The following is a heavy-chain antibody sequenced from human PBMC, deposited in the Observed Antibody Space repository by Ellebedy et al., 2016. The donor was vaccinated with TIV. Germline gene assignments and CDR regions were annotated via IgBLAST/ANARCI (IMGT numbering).Heavy chain of an antibody. J-gene: IGHJ4*02. D-gene: IGHD4-17*01. CDR2: INHSGST. V-gene: IGHV4-34*01. Sequence: SETLSLTCAVYGGSFSGYYWSWIRQPPGKGLEWIGEINHSGSTNYNPSLKSRVTVSVDTSKNQFSLKLSSVTAADTAVYYCAGMRSVYGDYVNYFDYWGQGTLVTVSS. CDR3: AGMRSVYGDYVNYFDY. CDR1: GGSFSGYY.